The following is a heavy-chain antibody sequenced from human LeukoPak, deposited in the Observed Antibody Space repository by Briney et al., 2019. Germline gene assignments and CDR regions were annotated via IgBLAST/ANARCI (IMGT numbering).Heavy chain of an antibody. J-gene: IGHJ5*02. CDR1: GDSITSNNYY. Sequence: PSETLSLTCTVSGDSITSNNYYWGWIRQPPGKGLEWIGSLYYGGTTYYNPSLKSRVTISVVTSKDQFSLELSSVTAADTAVYYCAAHGEQLARAVSWGQGTLVTVSS. V-gene: IGHV4-39*01. CDR3: AAHGEQLARAVS. D-gene: IGHD6-6*01. CDR2: LYYGGTT.